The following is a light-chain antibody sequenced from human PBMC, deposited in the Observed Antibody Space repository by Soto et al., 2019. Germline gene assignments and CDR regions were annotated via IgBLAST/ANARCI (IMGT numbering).Light chain of an antibody. CDR1: SSDVGGYNY. CDR3: HSYTSSIIPVV. CDR2: EVS. V-gene: IGLV2-14*01. J-gene: IGLJ2*01. Sequence: QSALTQPASVSGSPGQSITVSCTGTSSDVGGYNYVSWYQHHPGKAPKLMIYEVSNRPSGVSNRFSGSKSGNTASLTISGLQAEDEADYYCHSYTSSIIPVVFGGGTKLTVL.